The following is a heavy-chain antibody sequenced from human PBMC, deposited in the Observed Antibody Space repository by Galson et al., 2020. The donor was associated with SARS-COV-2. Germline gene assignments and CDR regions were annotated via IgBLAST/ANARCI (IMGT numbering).Heavy chain of an antibody. J-gene: IGHJ5*02. CDR1: GYTFTNYD. V-gene: IGHV1-8*01. D-gene: IGHD5-18*01. Sequence: GESLKISCKASGYTFTNYDINWVRQATGQGLEWMGWMNPKSGNTGYVQKFQGRVTMTRDTSISTAYMELSSLRYEDTAVYYCARVWERGFSYGNWFDPWGQGTLVTVSS. CDR2: MNPKSGNT. CDR3: ARVWERGFSYGNWFDP.